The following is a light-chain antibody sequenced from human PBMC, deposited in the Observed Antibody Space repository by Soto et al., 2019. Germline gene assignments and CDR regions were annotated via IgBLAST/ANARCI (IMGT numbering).Light chain of an antibody. CDR3: QQYGNPWT. J-gene: IGKJ1*01. Sequence: EIVLTQSPGTLSLSPGERADLSCRASQSVSSSYLAWYQQKPGQAPRLLIHGASNRATGIPDRFSGSGSGTDFTLTITKLEPEDFAVYYCQQYGNPWTVGQGTKLEIK. CDR1: QSVSSSY. V-gene: IGKV3-20*01. CDR2: GAS.